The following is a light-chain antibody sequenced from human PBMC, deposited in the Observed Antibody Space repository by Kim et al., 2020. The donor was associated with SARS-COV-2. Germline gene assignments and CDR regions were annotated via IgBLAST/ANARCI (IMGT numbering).Light chain of an antibody. J-gene: IGLJ2*01. CDR1: SLRSYY. CDR3: NSRDSSGNRVV. Sequence: SSELTQDPAVSVALGQTVRITCQGDSLRSYYASWYQQKPGQAPVLFIYGENNRPSGIPDRFSGSSSGTTASLTVTGAQAEDEADYYCNSRDSSGNRVVFG. V-gene: IGLV3-19*01. CDR2: GEN.